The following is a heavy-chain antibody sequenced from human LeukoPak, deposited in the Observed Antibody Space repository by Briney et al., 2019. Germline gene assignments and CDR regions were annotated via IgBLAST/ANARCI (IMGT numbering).Heavy chain of an antibody. D-gene: IGHD3-10*01. CDR1: GFTFNTYA. CDR2: ISASGGST. CDR3: ARDDYGAGSWNDY. J-gene: IGHJ4*02. V-gene: IGHV3-23*01. Sequence: GGSLRLSYAASGFTFNTYAMSWVRQAPGKGLEWVSSISASGGSTYYADSVKGRFTISRDNAKNSLYLQMNSLRAEDTALYYCARDDYGAGSWNDYWGQGTLVTVSS.